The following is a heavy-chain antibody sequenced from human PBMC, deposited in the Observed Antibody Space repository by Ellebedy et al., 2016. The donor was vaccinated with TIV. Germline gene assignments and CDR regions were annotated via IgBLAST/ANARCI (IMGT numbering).Heavy chain of an antibody. CDR3: AKDKGSGTYYNLYFGMDV. J-gene: IGHJ6*02. CDR1: GFTFSPYG. D-gene: IGHD3-10*01. V-gene: IGHV3-30*18. Sequence: GESLKISXAASGFTFSPYGFHWVRQAPGRGLEWVATISYDGSDKYYTESVKGRFTISKDNSKNTLFLQMNSLRAEDTAVYYCAKDKGSGTYYNLYFGMDVWGQGTTVIVAS. CDR2: ISYDGSDK.